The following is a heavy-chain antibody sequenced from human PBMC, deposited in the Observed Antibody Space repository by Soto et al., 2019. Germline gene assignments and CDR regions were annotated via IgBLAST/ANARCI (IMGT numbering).Heavy chain of an antibody. V-gene: IGHV3-21*01. J-gene: IGHJ3*01. Sequence: EVQLVESGGGLVKPGGSLRLSCAASGFTFSSYRMNWVRQAPGKGLEWVASISSNDFYTDFADSVKGRFTISRDNVNNSVFLQLNSLSAEYTGIYYCARYDAFKAFDLWGRGTMVIVSS. CDR3: ARYDAFKAFDL. D-gene: IGHD1-1*01. CDR2: ISSNDFYT. CDR1: GFTFSSYR.